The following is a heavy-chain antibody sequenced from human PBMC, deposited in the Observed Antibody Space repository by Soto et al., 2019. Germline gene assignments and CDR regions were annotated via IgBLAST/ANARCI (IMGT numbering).Heavy chain of an antibody. CDR1: GGSISSGDYY. D-gene: IGHD2-21*01. CDR3: ARTNPIQPYYFDY. Sequence: QVQLQESGPGLVKPSQTLSLTCTVSGGSISSGDYYWSWIRQPPGKGLEWIGYIYYSGSTYYNPSLKSRVTLSVDTSKNQFSLKLSSVTAADTAVYYCARTNPIQPYYFDYWGQGTLVTVSS. CDR2: IYYSGST. J-gene: IGHJ4*02. V-gene: IGHV4-30-4*01.